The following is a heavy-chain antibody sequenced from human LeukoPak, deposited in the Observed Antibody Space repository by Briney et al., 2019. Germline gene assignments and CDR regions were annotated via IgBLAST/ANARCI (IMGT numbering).Heavy chain of an antibody. CDR1: GYTFTSYA. Sequence: GASVKVSCKASGYTFTSYAMNWVRQAPGQGLEWMGWINTNTGNPTYAQGFTGRFVFSLDTSVSTAYLQISSLKAEDTAVYYCARGGSSGWKDYYFDYWGQGTLVTVSS. CDR3: ARGGSSGWKDYYFDY. D-gene: IGHD6-19*01. CDR2: INTNTGNP. V-gene: IGHV7-4-1*02. J-gene: IGHJ4*02.